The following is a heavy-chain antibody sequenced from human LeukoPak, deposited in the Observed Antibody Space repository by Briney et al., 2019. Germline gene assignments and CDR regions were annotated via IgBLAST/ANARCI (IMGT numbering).Heavy chain of an antibody. D-gene: IGHD3-10*01. CDR3: ARGPRYYYGLGSYYNS. Sequence: SETLSLTCAVYGGSFSGYYWSWIRQPPGKGLEWIGEINHSGSTNYNPSLKSRVTISVGTSKNQFSLKLSSVTAADTAVYYCARGPRYYYGLGSYYNSWGQGTLVTVSS. V-gene: IGHV4-34*01. CDR1: GGSFSGYY. CDR2: INHSGST. J-gene: IGHJ4*02.